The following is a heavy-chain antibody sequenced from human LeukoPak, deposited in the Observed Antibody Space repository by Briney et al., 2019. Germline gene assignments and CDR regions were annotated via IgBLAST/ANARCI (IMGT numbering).Heavy chain of an antibody. Sequence: GRSLRLSCAASGFTFSSYAMHWVRQAPGKGLEWVAVISYDGSNKYYADSVKGRFTISRDNSKNTLYLQMNSLRAEDTAVYYCAREGEATVPTGRGAFDIWGQGTMVTVSS. J-gene: IGHJ3*02. CDR1: GFTFSSYA. CDR2: ISYDGSNK. V-gene: IGHV3-30*04. CDR3: AREGEATVPTGRGAFDI. D-gene: IGHD4-17*01.